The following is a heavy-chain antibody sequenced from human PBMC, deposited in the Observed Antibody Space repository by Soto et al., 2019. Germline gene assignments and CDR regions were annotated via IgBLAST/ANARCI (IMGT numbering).Heavy chain of an antibody. D-gene: IGHD1-20*01. Sequence: QVHLVESGGGVVQPGRSLRLSCAASGFAFSKYGMQWVRQAPGKGLEWVAVIWADGTTKYYADSVKGRFTISRDNSKNTLYLQMNSLRAEDTAVYYCARERVYGNNCDSFDYWGQGTLVTVSS. CDR3: ARERVYGNNCDSFDY. CDR2: IWADGTTK. CDR1: GFAFSKYG. J-gene: IGHJ4*02. V-gene: IGHV3-33*01.